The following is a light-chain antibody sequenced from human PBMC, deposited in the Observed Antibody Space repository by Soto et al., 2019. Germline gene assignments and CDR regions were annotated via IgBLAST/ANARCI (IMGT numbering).Light chain of an antibody. V-gene: IGLV2-14*01. J-gene: IGLJ2*01. CDR3: SSYTSSSTL. Sequence: QSVLTQPASVSRSPGQSITISCTGTSNDVGGYNYVSWYQQHPGKAPKLMIYDVSNRPSGVSNRFSGSKSGNTASLTISGLQAEDEADYYCSSYTSSSTLFGGGTKVTVL. CDR2: DVS. CDR1: SNDVGGYNY.